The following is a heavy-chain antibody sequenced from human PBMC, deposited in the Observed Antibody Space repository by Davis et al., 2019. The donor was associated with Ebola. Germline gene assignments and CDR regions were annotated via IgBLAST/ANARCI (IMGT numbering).Heavy chain of an antibody. D-gene: IGHD2-2*01. V-gene: IGHV4-59*01. CDR2: IFSSGST. CDR1: GGSITTYY. Sequence: SETLSLTCTVSGGSITTYYWSWIRQPPGKGPEWIGYIFSSGSTNYNPSLKSRVTVSVDTSKNQFSLEMSSVTAADTAVYYCARGCGSSCHRAFDIWGRGTMVTVSS. CDR3: ARGCGSSCHRAFDI. J-gene: IGHJ3*02.